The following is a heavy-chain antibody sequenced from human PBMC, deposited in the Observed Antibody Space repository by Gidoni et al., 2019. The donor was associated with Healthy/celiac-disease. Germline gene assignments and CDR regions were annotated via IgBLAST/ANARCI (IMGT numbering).Heavy chain of an antibody. Sequence: QVQLVESGGGVVQPGRSLRLSCAASGFPFSSYARHWVRQAPGKGLEWVAVIAYDGSNKYYADSVKGRFTISRDNSKNTLYLQMNSLRAEDTAVYYCAREGGAVVVVAATLGHWGQGTLVTVSS. CDR3: AREGGAVVVVAATLGH. J-gene: IGHJ4*02. CDR1: GFPFSSYA. CDR2: IAYDGSNK. D-gene: IGHD2-15*01. V-gene: IGHV3-30*04.